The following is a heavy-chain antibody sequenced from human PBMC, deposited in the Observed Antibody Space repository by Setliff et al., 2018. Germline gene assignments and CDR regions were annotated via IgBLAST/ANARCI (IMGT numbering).Heavy chain of an antibody. Sequence: GGSLRLSCVVSGVTFTRCAMSWVRQAPGKGLEWVSAISLTGSRTYYADSVKGRFNISRDNYKNSLYLEINNLRAEDTAKYYCARGGGYYYYYMDVWGKGTTVTVSS. V-gene: IGHV3-23*01. D-gene: IGHD3-16*01. J-gene: IGHJ6*03. CDR3: ARGGGYYYYYMDV. CDR2: ISLTGSRT. CDR1: GVTFTRCA.